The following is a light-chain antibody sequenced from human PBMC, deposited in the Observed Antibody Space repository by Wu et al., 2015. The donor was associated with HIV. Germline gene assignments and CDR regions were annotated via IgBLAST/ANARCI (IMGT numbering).Light chain of an antibody. V-gene: IGKV3-20*01. J-gene: IGKJ3*01. CDR2: DAS. CDR3: QQYGSSPFT. CDR1: QSVTSND. Sequence: EIVLTQSPGTLSLSPGERATLSCRASQSVTSNDLAWYQQKPGQAPRLLIYDASSRATGIPDRFTGSGSGTDFTLTISRLEPEDFALYYCQQYGSSPFTFGPGTKVDI.